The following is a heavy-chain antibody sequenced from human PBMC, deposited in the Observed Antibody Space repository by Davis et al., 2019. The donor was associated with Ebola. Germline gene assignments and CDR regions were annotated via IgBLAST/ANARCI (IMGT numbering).Heavy chain of an antibody. Sequence: GESLKISCAISGGEEITNYMSWVRQAPGKGLEWISVLYSGGETYYADSVKGRFTISRDNSKNLLYLQMSSLRGDDTAVYYCARVGRVRGVMEDYWGQGTLVTVSS. J-gene: IGHJ4*02. D-gene: IGHD3-10*01. V-gene: IGHV3-53*05. CDR1: GGEEITNY. CDR2: LYSGGET. CDR3: ARVGRVRGVMEDY.